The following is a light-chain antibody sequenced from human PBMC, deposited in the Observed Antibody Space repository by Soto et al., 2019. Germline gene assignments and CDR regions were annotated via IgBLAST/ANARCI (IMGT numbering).Light chain of an antibody. CDR3: QQYENYPLT. V-gene: IGKV1-5*03. CDR1: QTINTW. Sequence: DIQMAQSPSTLPANIGDRVSITCRASQTINTWLAWYQQKPGKAPNLLIYQASTLETGVPSRFSGSGSGTEFTLTISGLQPDDFANYYCQQYENYPLTFGGGTKVEI. J-gene: IGKJ4*01. CDR2: QAS.